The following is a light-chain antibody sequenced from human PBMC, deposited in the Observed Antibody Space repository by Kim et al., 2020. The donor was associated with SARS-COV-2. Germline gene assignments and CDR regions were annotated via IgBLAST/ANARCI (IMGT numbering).Light chain of an antibody. J-gene: IGKJ2*03. CDR1: QSLLHSDGKIS. CDR2: EVS. V-gene: IGKV2D-29*01. Sequence: LVITMPPLSLSVTPGQPASISCKSSQSLLHSDGKISLYWYLQKLDQPPQLLIYEVSKRFSGVPERFSGSGSGTDFKLKISCVAAEDVGPYYCMQGLHRLYRFGQGNKLYI. CDR3: MQGLHRLYR.